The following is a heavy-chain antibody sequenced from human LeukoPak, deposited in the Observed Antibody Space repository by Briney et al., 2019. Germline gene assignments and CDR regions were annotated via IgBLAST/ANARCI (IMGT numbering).Heavy chain of an antibody. CDR1: GGSISSSRYY. V-gene: IGHV4-39*07. CDR2: IYYSGST. CDR3: ARLFHSNYPYYYMDV. J-gene: IGHJ6*03. D-gene: IGHD4-11*01. Sequence: SETLSLTCTVSGGSISSSRYYWGWIRHPPGKGLEWFGSIYYSGSTYYNPSLKSRVTISVDTPKTQSSLKLRSVTAGNTAVYYCARLFHSNYPYYYMDVWGKRTTGTVSS.